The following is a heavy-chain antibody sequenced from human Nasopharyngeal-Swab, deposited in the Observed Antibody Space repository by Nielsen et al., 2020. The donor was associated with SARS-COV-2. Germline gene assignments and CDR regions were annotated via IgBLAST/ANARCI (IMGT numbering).Heavy chain of an antibody. D-gene: IGHD2-21*01. CDR3: ARENCGGDCYSPGYYYYGMDV. CDR1: GFTFSNYA. J-gene: IGHJ6*02. Sequence: GASLQISCAASGFTFSNYAMNWVRQAPGKGLEWVSYISGSSSTIYYADSVKGRFTISRDNAKNSLYLQMNSLRAEDTAVYYCARENCGGDCYSPGYYYYGMDVWGQGTTVTVSS. V-gene: IGHV3-48*04. CDR2: ISGSSSTI.